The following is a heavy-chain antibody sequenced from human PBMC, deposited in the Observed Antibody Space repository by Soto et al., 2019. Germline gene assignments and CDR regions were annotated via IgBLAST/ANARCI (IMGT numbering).Heavy chain of an antibody. Sequence: GSLRISCAASGFTFSSCWMHWVRQAPGKGLVWVSRINSDGSSTSYADSVKGRFTISRDNAKNTLYLQMNSLRAEDTAVYYCARPADYDFWSGYSQFDYWGQGTLVTVSS. D-gene: IGHD3-3*01. V-gene: IGHV3-74*01. J-gene: IGHJ4*02. CDR1: GFTFSSCW. CDR3: ARPADYDFWSGYSQFDY. CDR2: INSDGSST.